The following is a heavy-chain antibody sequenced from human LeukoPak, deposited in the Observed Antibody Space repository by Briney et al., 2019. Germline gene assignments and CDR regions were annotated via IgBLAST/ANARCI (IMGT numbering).Heavy chain of an antibody. D-gene: IGHD3-22*01. CDR3: ASYDSSGYYLSEYFQH. CDR1: RFTFSSYE. V-gene: IGHV3-48*03. J-gene: IGHJ1*01. Sequence: PGRSLRLSCAASRFTFSSYEMNWVRQAPGKGLEWVSYISSSGSTIYYADSVKGRFTISRDNAKNSLYLQMNSLRAEDTAVYYCASYDSSGYYLSEYFQHWGQGTLVTVSS. CDR2: ISSSGSTI.